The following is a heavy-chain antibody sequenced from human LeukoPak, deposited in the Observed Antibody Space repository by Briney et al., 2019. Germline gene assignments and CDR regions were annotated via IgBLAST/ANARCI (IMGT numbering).Heavy chain of an antibody. D-gene: IGHD6-19*01. Sequence: GGSLRLSCVASGFTLSSYGMHWVRQAPGKGLEWVALISYDGSQKYYADSVKGRFTVSRDNSKSLLYLQMDSLRAEDTAVYYCARGQYIAVAGTVFFDYWGQGTLVTVSS. CDR2: ISYDGSQK. V-gene: IGHV3-30*03. CDR1: GFTLSSYG. J-gene: IGHJ4*02. CDR3: ARGQYIAVAGTVFFDY.